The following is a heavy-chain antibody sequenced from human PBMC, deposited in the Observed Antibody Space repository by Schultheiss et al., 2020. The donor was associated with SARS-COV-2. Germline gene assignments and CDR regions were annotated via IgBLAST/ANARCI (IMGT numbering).Heavy chain of an antibody. CDR3: ARGGFSGFWSGYSHYYYGMDV. CDR1: GGSFSGYY. D-gene: IGHD3-3*01. V-gene: IGHV4-59*01. J-gene: IGHJ6*02. CDR2: IYYSGST. Sequence: SQTLSLSCAVYGGSFSGYYWSWIRQPPGKGLEWIGYIYYSGSTNYNPSLKSRVTISVDTSKNQFSLKLSSVTAEDTAVYYCARGGFSGFWSGYSHYYYGMDVWGQGTTVTVSS.